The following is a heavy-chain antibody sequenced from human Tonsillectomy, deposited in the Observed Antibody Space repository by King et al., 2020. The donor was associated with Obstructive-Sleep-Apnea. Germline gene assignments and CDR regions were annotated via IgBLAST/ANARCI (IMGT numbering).Heavy chain of an antibody. D-gene: IGHD6-19*01. V-gene: IGHV4-59*01. CDR3: GRDLSSGWHDAFDI. CDR2: IYYSGST. Sequence: QLQESGPGLVKPSETLSLTCTVSGGFISSYYWSWVRQPPGKGLEWIGYIYYSGSTNYTPSLKSRVTISVDTSKNHFSLKLSSVTAADTAVYYCGRDLSSGWHDAFDIWGQGTMVIVSS. CDR1: GGFISSYY. J-gene: IGHJ3*02.